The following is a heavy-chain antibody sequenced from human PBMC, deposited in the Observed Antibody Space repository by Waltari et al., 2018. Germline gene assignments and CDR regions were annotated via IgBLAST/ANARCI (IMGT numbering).Heavy chain of an antibody. J-gene: IGHJ4*02. V-gene: IGHV3-23*01. CDR1: GFPFSSYA. CDR3: AKDKKVGASYWSC. CDR2: ISGSGGST. D-gene: IGHD1-26*01. Sequence: EVQLLESGGGLVQPGGSLRLSCAASGFPFSSYAMRWVRQAPGKGLEWVSAISGSGGSTYYADSVKGRFTISRDNSKNTLYLQMNSLRAEDTAVYYCAKDKKVGASYWSCWGQGTLVTVSS.